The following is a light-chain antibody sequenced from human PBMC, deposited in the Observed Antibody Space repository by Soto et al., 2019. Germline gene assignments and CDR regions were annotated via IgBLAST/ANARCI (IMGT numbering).Light chain of an antibody. Sequence: DIVMTQTPLSLSVTPGQPASISCRSSQSLLYSNGENYLYWFLQKPGQPPQLLIYEVSKRFSGVPDRFSGRGSGTDFTLKISRVEAEDVGVYFCMQSIQVPWTFGQGTKVEIK. CDR2: EVS. V-gene: IGKV2D-29*01. J-gene: IGKJ1*01. CDR1: QSLLYSNGENY. CDR3: MQSIQVPWT.